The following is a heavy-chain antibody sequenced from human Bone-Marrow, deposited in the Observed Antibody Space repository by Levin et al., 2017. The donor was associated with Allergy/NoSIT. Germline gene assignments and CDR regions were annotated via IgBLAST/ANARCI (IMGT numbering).Heavy chain of an antibody. CDR2: IHTNGRT. J-gene: IGHJ4*02. Sequence: SETLSLTCIVSGGSISSYYWTWIRQPAAKGLEWIGRIHTNGRTNFNPSLKSRVTMSIDTSKSQVSLKLTSVTAADTAVYFCAGRDYDSTGYYSDYWSQGTLVTVSS. CDR3: AGRDYDSTGYYSDY. V-gene: IGHV4-4*07. D-gene: IGHD3-22*01. CDR1: GGSISSYY.